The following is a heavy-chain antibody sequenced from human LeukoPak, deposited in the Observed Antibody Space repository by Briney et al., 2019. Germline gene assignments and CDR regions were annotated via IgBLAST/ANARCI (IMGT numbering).Heavy chain of an antibody. CDR3: ARGGLGYYYDSSGRDYFDY. D-gene: IGHD3-22*01. J-gene: IGHJ4*02. V-gene: IGHV3-33*01. CDR1: GFTFSSYG. CDR2: IWYDGSNK. Sequence: GGSLKLSCAASGFTFSSYGMHWVRQAPGKGLEWVAVIWYDGSNKYYADSVKGRFTISRDNSKNTLYLQMNSLRAEDTAVYYCARGGLGYYYDSSGRDYFDYWGQGTLVTVSS.